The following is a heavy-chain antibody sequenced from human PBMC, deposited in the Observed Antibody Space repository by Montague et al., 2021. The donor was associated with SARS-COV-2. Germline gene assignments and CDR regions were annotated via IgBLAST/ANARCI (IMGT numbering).Heavy chain of an antibody. D-gene: IGHD4-23*01. Sequence: PALVKPTQTLTLTCTFSGFSLSTSGMCVNWIRQPPGKALEWLTLIGWDDDKYYSTSLKTRLTISKDTSKNQVVLTMTSMDPVDTATYYCARSYGTTVVTRAFDYGGQGTLVTVSS. CDR2: IGWDDDK. CDR3: ARSYGTTVVTRAFDY. J-gene: IGHJ4*02. V-gene: IGHV2-70*01. CDR1: GFSLSTSGMC.